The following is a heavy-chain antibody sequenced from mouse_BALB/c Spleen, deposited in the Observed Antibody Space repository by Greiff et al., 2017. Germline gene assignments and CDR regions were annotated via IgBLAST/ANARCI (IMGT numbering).Heavy chain of an antibody. J-gene: IGHJ1*01. CDR2: ISDGGSYT. CDR3: ASGGRRDWYFDV. V-gene: IGHV5-4*02. Sequence: DVKLVESGAGLVKPGGSLKLSCAASGFTFSDYYMHWVRQTPEKRLEWVATISDGGSYTYYPDSVKGRFTISRDKAKNNLYLQMSRLKSEDTAMYYGASGGRRDWYFDVWGAGTTVTVSS. CDR1: GFTFSDYY. D-gene: IGHD3-3*01.